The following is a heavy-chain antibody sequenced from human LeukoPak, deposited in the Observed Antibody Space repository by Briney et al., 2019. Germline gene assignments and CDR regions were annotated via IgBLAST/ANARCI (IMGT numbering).Heavy chain of an antibody. Sequence: GGSLRLSCAVSGFTFTDYWMNWVRQTPGKGLEWVASIRQDGGEKSYVDSVKGRFTISRDNTKSSLYLQINSLRAEDTAVYYCARDGTAAGLYFDLWGQGTLVTVSS. CDR3: ARDGTAAGLYFDL. CDR1: GFTFTDYW. J-gene: IGHJ4*01. D-gene: IGHD6-13*01. CDR2: IRQDGGEK. V-gene: IGHV3-7*01.